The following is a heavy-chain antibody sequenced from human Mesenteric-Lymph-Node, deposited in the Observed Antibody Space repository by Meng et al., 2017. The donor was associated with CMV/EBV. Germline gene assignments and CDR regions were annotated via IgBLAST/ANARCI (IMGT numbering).Heavy chain of an antibody. CDR2: ISTTGSTI. Sequence: GESLKISCAASGITFSSSEMNWVRQAPGKGLEWVSYISTTGSTIHYADSVKGRFTISRDNAKNSLFLHMNILSVEDTAVYYCARDPYSIAVAGKGEFDDWGQGTLVTVSS. CDR1: GITFSSSE. CDR3: ARDPYSIAVAGKGEFDD. D-gene: IGHD6-19*01. V-gene: IGHV3-48*03. J-gene: IGHJ4*02.